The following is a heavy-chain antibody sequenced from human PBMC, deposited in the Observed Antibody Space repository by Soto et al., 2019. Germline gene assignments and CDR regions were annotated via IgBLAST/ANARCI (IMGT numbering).Heavy chain of an antibody. Sequence: PGGSLRLSCAASGVTFSSYGMHWVRQAPGKGLEWVALIWYDGSNKYYADSVKGLFSISRDNSKNTLYLQMNSLRAEDTAVYYCARVPAANSNYYFYGMDVWGQGTTVTVSS. CDR3: ARVPAANSNYYFYGMDV. V-gene: IGHV3-33*01. CDR1: GVTFSSYG. CDR2: IWYDGSNK. D-gene: IGHD2-2*01. J-gene: IGHJ6*02.